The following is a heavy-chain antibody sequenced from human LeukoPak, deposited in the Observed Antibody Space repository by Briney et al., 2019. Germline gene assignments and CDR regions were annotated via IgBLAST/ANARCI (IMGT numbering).Heavy chain of an antibody. Sequence: GGSLRLSFAASGFTVSSNYMSWVRQAPGKGLEWVANITPDGSEKNYVDSVKGRFTISRDNAKNSLYLQMSSLRAEDSAVYYCVTGGHYSGSWGQGSLVTVSS. D-gene: IGHD3-22*01. CDR2: ITPDGSEK. CDR3: VTGGHYSGS. V-gene: IGHV3-7*01. J-gene: IGHJ5*02. CDR1: GFTVSSNY.